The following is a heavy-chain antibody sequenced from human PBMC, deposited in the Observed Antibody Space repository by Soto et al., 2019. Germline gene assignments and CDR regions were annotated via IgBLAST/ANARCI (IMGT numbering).Heavy chain of an antibody. CDR3: ASMGYHYGSGSYPLDY. CDR2: IYNSGST. Sequence: WTWIRQPPGKGLEWIGLIYNSGSTHYNPSLRSRVTISVDTSKNQFSLKLRSVTAADTAVYYCASMGYHYGSGSYPLDYWGQGTLVTVSS. J-gene: IGHJ4*02. V-gene: IGHV4-4*09. D-gene: IGHD3-10*01.